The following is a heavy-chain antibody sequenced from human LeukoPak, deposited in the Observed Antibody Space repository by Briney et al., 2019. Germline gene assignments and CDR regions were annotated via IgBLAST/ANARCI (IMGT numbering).Heavy chain of an antibody. CDR1: GFTFSSYG. D-gene: IGHD5-12*01. CDR3: AKEGSATYREEFDY. Sequence: PGGSLRLSCAASGFTFSSYGMHWVRQAPGKGLEWVAVVSSEGGTKYYADSVKGRFTISRDNSKNTLYLEMNSLRSEDTALYYCAKEGSATYREEFDYWGQGTLVTVSS. CDR2: VSSEGGTK. J-gene: IGHJ4*02. V-gene: IGHV3-30*18.